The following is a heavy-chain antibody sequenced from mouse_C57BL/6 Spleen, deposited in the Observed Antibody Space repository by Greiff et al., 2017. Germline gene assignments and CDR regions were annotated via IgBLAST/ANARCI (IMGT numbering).Heavy chain of an antibody. Sequence: EVQLQQSGAELVKPGASVKLSCTASGFNIKDYYMHWVKQRTEQGLEWIGRIDPEDGDTKYAPKFQGTATLTADTSSNTAYLQLSSLTSEDTAVYYCARSTYYGSSSIGYFDVWGTGTTVTVSS. D-gene: IGHD1-1*01. CDR1: GFNIKDYY. CDR2: IDPEDGDT. CDR3: ARSTYYGSSSIGYFDV. J-gene: IGHJ1*03. V-gene: IGHV14-2*01.